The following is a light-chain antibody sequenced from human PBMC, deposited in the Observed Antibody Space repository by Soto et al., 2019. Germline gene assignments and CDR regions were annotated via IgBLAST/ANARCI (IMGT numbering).Light chain of an antibody. CDR1: QGISNY. V-gene: IGKV1-27*01. CDR3: QNYTVAPHA. Sequence: DIQMTQSPSSLSASVGDRVTITCRASQGISNYLAWYQQKPGKVPKLLIYAASTLQSGVPSRFSGSGSGTAFPHTTGTLKPEDVPTYYSQNYTVAPHASGGGPKVE. J-gene: IGKJ4*01. CDR2: AAS.